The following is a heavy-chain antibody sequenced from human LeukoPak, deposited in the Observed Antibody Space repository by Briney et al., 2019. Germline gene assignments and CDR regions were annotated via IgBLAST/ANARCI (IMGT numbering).Heavy chain of an antibody. V-gene: IGHV3-30*04. CDR3: ARGAGYCSSTSCYFDY. D-gene: IGHD2-2*01. Sequence: GGSLRLSCAASGFTFSSYAMHWVRQAPGKGLEWGAVISYDGSNKYYADSVKGRFTISRDNSKNTLYLQMNSLRAVDTAVYYCARGAGYCSSTSCYFDYWGQGTLVTVSS. CDR2: ISYDGSNK. J-gene: IGHJ4*02. CDR1: GFTFSSYA.